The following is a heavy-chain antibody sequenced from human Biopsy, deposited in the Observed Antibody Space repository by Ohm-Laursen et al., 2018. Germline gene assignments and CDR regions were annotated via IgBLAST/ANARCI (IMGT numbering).Heavy chain of an antibody. CDR1: GDSISSYY. V-gene: IGHV4-59*01. J-gene: IGHJ2*01. Sequence: TLSLTCTVSGDSISSYYWSWIRQPPGKGLEWIGYVYYTGSTDYNPSLQSRVTISVDTSKNHFSLRLRSVTPADTAIYYCARDGGYYSDRTVPGYFDLWGRGTLVTVSS. CDR2: VYYTGST. D-gene: IGHD3-22*01. CDR3: ARDGGYYSDRTVPGYFDL.